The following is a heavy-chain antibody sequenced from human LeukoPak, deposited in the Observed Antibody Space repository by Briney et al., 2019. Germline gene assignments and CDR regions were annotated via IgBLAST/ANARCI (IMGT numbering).Heavy chain of an antibody. CDR1: GFTFSSYG. CDR2: ISYDGSNK. CDR3: AKPGDCSSTSCYPTSPFDY. J-gene: IGHJ4*02. Sequence: GGSLRLSCAASGFTFSSYGMHWVRQAPGKGLEWVAVISYDGSNKYYADSVKGRFTISRDNSKNTLYLQMNSLRAEDTAVYYCAKPGDCSSTSCYPTSPFDYWGQGTLVTVSS. D-gene: IGHD2-2*01. V-gene: IGHV3-30*18.